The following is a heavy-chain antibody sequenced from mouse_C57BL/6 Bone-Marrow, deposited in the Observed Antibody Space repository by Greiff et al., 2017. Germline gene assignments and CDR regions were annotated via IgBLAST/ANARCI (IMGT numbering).Heavy chain of an antibody. CDR2: FNSDGGST. Sequence: EVKLMESGGGLVQPGGSLKLSCESNEYEFPSHDMSWVRKTPEKRLELVAAFNSDGGSTYYPDTMGRRFIISRDNTKKTLYLRMSGLWSEYTALYYCTRLASYYYAMDYWGQGTSVTVSS. V-gene: IGHV5-2*01. CDR3: TRLASYYYAMDY. CDR1: EYEFPSHD. J-gene: IGHJ4*01. D-gene: IGHD6-1*01.